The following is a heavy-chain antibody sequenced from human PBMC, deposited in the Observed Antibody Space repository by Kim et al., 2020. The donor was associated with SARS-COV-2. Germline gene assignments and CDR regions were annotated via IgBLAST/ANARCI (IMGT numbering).Heavy chain of an antibody. V-gene: IGHV1-69*13. J-gene: IGHJ6*02. D-gene: IGHD2-15*01. CDR3: ARALRHGNCSGGSCYSSGYYYGMDV. CDR2: IIPIFGTA. CDR1: GGTFSSYA. Sequence: SVKVSCKASGGTFSSYAISWVRQAPGQGLEWMGGIIPIFGTANYAQKFQGRVTITADESTSTAYMELSSLRSEDTAVYYCARALRHGNCSGGSCYSSGYYYGMDVWGQGTTVTVSS.